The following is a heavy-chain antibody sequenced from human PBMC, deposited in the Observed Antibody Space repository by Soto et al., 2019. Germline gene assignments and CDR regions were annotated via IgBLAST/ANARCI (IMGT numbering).Heavy chain of an antibody. CDR2: IKSKVNGGTT. CDR3: ATGGYFFDY. J-gene: IGHJ4*02. CDR1: GFTFSNAW. V-gene: IGHV3-15*07. Sequence: GGSLRLSCTASGFTFSNAWMNWVRQAPGEGLEWVGRIKSKVNGGTTDYAAPVKGRFTISRDDSTNTVFLQVNSLKTEDTAIYYCATGGYFFDYWGQGTLVTVPP.